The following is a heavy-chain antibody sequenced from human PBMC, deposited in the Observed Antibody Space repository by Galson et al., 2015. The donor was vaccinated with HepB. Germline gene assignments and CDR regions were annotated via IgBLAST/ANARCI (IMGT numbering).Heavy chain of an antibody. CDR2: ISSSSSYI. D-gene: IGHD3-16*01. Sequence: SLRLSCAASGFTFSSYSMNWVRQAPGKGLEWVSSISSSSSYIYYADSVKGRFTISRDNAKNSLYLQMNSLRAEDTAVYYCARDWTGDGFDPWGQGTLVTVSS. CDR1: GFTFSSYS. CDR3: ARDWTGDGFDP. V-gene: IGHV3-21*01. J-gene: IGHJ5*02.